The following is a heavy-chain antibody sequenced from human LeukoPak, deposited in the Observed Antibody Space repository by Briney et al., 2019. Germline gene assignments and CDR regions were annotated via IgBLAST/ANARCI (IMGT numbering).Heavy chain of an antibody. V-gene: IGHV1-2*02. J-gene: IGHJ3*02. CDR2: INPNSGGT. D-gene: IGHD3-22*01. CDR3: AREYYDSSGSHAFDI. CDR1: GGTFTGYY. Sequence: ASVKVSCKASGGTFTGYYMHWVRQAPGQGLEWMGWINPNSGGTNYAQKFQGRVTMTRDTSISTAYMELSRLRSDDTAVYYCAREYYDSSGSHAFDIWGQGTMVTVSS.